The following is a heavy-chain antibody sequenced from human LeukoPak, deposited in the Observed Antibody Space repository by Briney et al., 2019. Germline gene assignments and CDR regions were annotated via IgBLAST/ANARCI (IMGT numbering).Heavy chain of an antibody. CDR2: ISGSGGNT. J-gene: IGHJ4*02. D-gene: IGHD2/OR15-2a*01. V-gene: IGHV3-23*01. Sequence: GGSLLLSFAASGFTFSNYAINWVRQAPGKGLEWVSSISGSGGNTYYADSVRGRFTISRDNSKNTLYLQMNSLRDEDTALYYCATRSYFGGQGTLVTVSS. CDR1: GFTFSNYA. CDR3: ATRSYF.